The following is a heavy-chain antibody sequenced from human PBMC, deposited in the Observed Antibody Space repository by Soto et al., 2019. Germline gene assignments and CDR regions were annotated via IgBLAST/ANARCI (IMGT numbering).Heavy chain of an antibody. CDR2: INAGNGNT. V-gene: IGHV1-3*01. CDR3: ARDLRTIYDYIWGSYRYMISE. Sequence: QVQLEQSGAEVKKPGASVKVSCKASGYTFTSYAMHWVRQAPGQRLEWMGWINAGNGNTKYSQKFQGRVTITRDTSASSAYMELSSLRSEDTAVYYCARDLRTIYDYIWGSYRYMISEWGQGTLVTVSS. J-gene: IGHJ4*02. CDR1: GYTFTSYA. D-gene: IGHD3-16*02.